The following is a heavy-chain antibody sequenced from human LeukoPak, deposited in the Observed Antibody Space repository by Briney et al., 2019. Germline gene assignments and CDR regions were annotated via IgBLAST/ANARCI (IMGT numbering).Heavy chain of an antibody. CDR1: GGSISRSSYY. CDR2: IYYSGST. Sequence: SETLSLTCTVSGGSISRSSYYWGWIRQPPGKGLEWIGSIYYSGSTYYNPSLKSRVTISVDTSKNQFSLKLSSVTAADTAVYYCARPRRSGYYSGAFDIWGQGTMVTVSS. D-gene: IGHD3-22*01. J-gene: IGHJ3*02. V-gene: IGHV4-39*01. CDR3: ARPRRSGYYSGAFDI.